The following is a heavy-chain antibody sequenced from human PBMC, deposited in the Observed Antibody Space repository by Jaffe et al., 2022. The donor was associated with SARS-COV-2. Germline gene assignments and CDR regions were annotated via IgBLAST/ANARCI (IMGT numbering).Heavy chain of an antibody. J-gene: IGHJ4*02. CDR3: ARVHGDYVSFDY. CDR2: IYYSGST. CDR1: GGSISSYY. Sequence: QVQLQESGPGLVKPSETLSLTCTVSGGSISSYYWSWIRQPPGKGLEWIGYIYYSGSTNYNPSLKSRVTISVDTSKNQFSLKLSSVTAADTAVYYCARVHGDYVSFDYWGQGTLVTVSS. D-gene: IGHD4-17*01. V-gene: IGHV4-59*01.